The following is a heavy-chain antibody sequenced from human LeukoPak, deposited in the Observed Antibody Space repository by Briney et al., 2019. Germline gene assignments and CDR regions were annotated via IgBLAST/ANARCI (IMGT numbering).Heavy chain of an antibody. CDR3: ARDDLGAARGLGERFDY. D-gene: IGHD6-6*01. J-gene: IGHJ4*02. V-gene: IGHV3-30-3*01. CDR2: ISYDGSNK. Sequence: ERSLRLSCAASGFTFSSYAMHWVRQAPGKGLEWVAVISYDGSNKYYADSVKGRFTISRDNSKNTLYLQMNSLRAEDTAVYYCARDDLGAARGLGERFDYWGQGTLVTVSS. CDR1: GFTFSSYA.